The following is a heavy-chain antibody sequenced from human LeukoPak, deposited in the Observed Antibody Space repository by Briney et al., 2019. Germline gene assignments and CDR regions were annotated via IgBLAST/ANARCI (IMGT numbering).Heavy chain of an antibody. CDR3: ARGEDEWELLFDY. Sequence: PSETLSLTCAVYGGSFSGYYWSWIRQPPGKGLEWIGEINHSGSTNYNPSLKSRVTISVDTSKNQFSLKLSSVTAADTAVYYCARGEDEWELLFDYWGQGTLVTVSS. D-gene: IGHD1-26*01. J-gene: IGHJ4*02. CDR2: INHSGST. V-gene: IGHV4-34*01. CDR1: GGSFSGYY.